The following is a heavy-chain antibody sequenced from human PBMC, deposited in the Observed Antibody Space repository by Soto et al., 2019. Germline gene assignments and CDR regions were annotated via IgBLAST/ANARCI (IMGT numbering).Heavy chain of an antibody. CDR1: GFSRTNGRMG. D-gene: IGHD4-17*01. J-gene: IGHJ6*02. V-gene: IGHV2-26*01. Sequence: SGPTLVNPTETLPLTCSVSGFSRTNGRMGVSWIRQPPGKALEWLAHFFSAAERSYSTSMQSRLNMYKDSSGSQVVLTMTNMAPVDTATYFWARMDGDYNYYGLDVWGHGIAVTVSS. CDR3: ARMDGDYNYYGLDV. CDR2: FFSAAER.